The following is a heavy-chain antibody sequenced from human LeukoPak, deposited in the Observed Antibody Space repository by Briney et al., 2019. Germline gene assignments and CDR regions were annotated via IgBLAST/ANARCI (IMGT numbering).Heavy chain of an antibody. CDR1: GFTVSRYW. D-gene: IGHD3-22*01. Sequence: GGSLRLSCAASGFTVSRYWMHWVRQAPGKGLVWVARINVEGNYIDYAESVKGRFTISRDSAINTLYLQMSSVRAEDTAVYSCARDLTGPYDHWGQGTLVTVSS. CDR2: INVEGNYI. CDR3: ARDLTGPYDH. J-gene: IGHJ4*02. V-gene: IGHV3-74*01.